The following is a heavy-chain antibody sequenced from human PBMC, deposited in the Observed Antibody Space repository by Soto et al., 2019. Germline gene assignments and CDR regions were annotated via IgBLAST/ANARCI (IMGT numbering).Heavy chain of an antibody. V-gene: IGHV3-66*01. D-gene: IGHD5-12*01. J-gene: IGHJ4*02. Sequence: EVQLVESGGGLVQPGGSLRLSCAASGFTVSSSYMSWVRQAPGKGLEWVSVIYTGGATYYTDSVRGRFTISRDNSKNTLSLQMISLRAEDTAVYYCARGTDGATAMNYWGQGALVTVSS. CDR2: IYTGGAT. CDR1: GFTVSSSY. CDR3: ARGTDGATAMNY.